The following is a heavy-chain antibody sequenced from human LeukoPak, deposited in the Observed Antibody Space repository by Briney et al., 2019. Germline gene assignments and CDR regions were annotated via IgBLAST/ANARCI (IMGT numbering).Heavy chain of an antibody. CDR2: ISGDGRST. CDR1: EFTFSIYW. CDR3: ARDTLFCSGGYCYHDI. V-gene: IGHV3-74*01. J-gene: IGHJ3*02. Sequence: GGSLRLSCAASEFTFSIYWMHWVRQAPGKGLVWVSRISGDGRSTSYADSVKGRFTISRDNAKNTMYLQMNSLRAEDTAVYYCARDTLFCSGGYCYHDIWGKGTMVSV. D-gene: IGHD2-15*01.